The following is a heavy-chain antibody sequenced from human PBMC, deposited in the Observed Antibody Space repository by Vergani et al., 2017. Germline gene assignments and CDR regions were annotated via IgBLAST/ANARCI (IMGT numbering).Heavy chain of an antibody. V-gene: IGHV3-66*02. Sequence: SGGGLVQPGGSLRLSCEASGFSVRTNYMPWVRQIPGKGIECVSILFSAGSTSYSDSVTGRFTISKDNSENVLYLQMNSLRVEDTAVNYCARDGRGQTPNFSYGLDVWGQGTTVTVSS. J-gene: IGHJ6*02. CDR1: GFSVRTNY. CDR2: LFSAGST. D-gene: IGHD1-26*01. CDR3: ARDGRGQTPNFSYGLDV.